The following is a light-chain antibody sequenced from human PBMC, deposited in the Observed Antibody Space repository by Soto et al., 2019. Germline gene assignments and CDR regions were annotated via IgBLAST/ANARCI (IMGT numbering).Light chain of an antibody. V-gene: IGKV3-15*01. CDR2: GAS. Sequence: EILMTQSPATLSVSPGARAILSCRASQNIGTNLVWYQQKPGQAPRLLRYGASTGATGVPARFSGSVSGTDFSLTVSSLQSEDFAVYYCQQYYNWPPWTFGLGTKVDIK. CDR1: QNIGTN. CDR3: QQYYNWPPWT. J-gene: IGKJ1*01.